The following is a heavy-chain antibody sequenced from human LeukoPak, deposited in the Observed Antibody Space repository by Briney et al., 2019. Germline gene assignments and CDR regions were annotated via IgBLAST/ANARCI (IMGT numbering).Heavy chain of an antibody. Sequence: GGSLRLSCAASGFTFSSYAMSWVRQAPGKGLEWVSAISASGDSAYYADSVKGRLTISRDNSKNTLYLQMHSLRAEDTAVYYCSKETYYYDSNGYYCVPYYFDYWGQGTLVTVSS. CDR1: GFTFSSYA. V-gene: IGHV3-23*01. CDR2: ISASGDSA. D-gene: IGHD3-22*01. J-gene: IGHJ4*02. CDR3: SKETYYYDSNGYYCVPYYFDY.